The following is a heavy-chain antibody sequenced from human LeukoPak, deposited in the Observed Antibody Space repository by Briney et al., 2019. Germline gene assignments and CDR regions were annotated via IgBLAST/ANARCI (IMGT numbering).Heavy chain of an antibody. CDR1: GFTFSSYW. V-gene: IGHV3-7*01. D-gene: IGHD6-13*01. Sequence: GGSLRLSCAASGFTFSSYWMSWVRQAPGKGLEWVANIKQDGSDKYYVDSVKGRSTISRDNAKNSLYLQMNSLRADDTALYYCARQYSSSWYALGYLDYWGQRTLVTVSS. J-gene: IGHJ4*02. CDR3: ARQYSSSWYALGYLDY. CDR2: IKQDGSDK.